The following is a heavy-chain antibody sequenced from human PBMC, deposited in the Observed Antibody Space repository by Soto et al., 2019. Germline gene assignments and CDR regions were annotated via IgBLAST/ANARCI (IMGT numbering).Heavy chain of an antibody. J-gene: IGHJ4*02. CDR1: GGAISSGDYY. CDR2: IYYSGST. V-gene: IGHV4-30-4*01. Sequence: SETLSLTCTVSGGAISSGDYYWSWIRQPPGKGLEWIGYIYYSGSTYYTPSLRSRVTISVDTSKNQFSLKLSSVTAADTAVYYCARDVLYSTSRIDSWGQGTLVTVSS. D-gene: IGHD6-6*01. CDR3: ARDVLYSTSRIDS.